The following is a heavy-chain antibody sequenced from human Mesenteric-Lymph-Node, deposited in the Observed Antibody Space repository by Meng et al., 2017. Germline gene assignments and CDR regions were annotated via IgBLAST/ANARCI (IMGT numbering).Heavy chain of an antibody. V-gene: IGHV1-2*02. CDR3: AREPDTYYSAQYHDY. CDR1: GYTFTGYY. Sequence: VSVKVSCKASGYTFTGYYMHWVRQAPGQGLEWMGWINPNSGGTNYAQKFQGRVTMTRDTSISTAYMELSRLRSDDTAVYYCAREPDTYYSAQYHDYWGQGTLVTVSS. CDR2: INPNSGGT. J-gene: IGHJ4*02. D-gene: IGHD3-10*01.